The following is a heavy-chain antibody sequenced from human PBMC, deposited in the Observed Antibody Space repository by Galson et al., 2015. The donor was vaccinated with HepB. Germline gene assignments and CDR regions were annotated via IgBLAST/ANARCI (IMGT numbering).Heavy chain of an antibody. V-gene: IGHV3-21*01. J-gene: IGHJ4*02. Sequence: SLRLSCAASGFTFSSYSMNWVRQAPGKGLEWVSSISSSSSYIYYADSVKGRFTISRDNAKNSLYLQMNSLRAEDTAVYYCARDEGGEIWFGELTPLDYWGQGTLVTVSS. CDR1: GFTFSSYS. CDR3: ARDEGGEIWFGELTPLDY. CDR2: ISSSSSYI. D-gene: IGHD3-10*01.